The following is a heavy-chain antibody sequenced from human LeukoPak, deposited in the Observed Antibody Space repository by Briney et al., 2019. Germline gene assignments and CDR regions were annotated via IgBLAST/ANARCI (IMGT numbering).Heavy chain of an antibody. CDR3: AKDLDTAMIAFDY. D-gene: IGHD5-18*01. J-gene: IGHJ4*02. V-gene: IGHV3-30*18. CDR1: GFTFSSYG. CDR2: ISYDGSNK. Sequence: GGSLRLSCAASGFTFSSYGMHWVRQAPGKGLEWVAVISYDGSNKYYADSVKGRFTISRDNSKNTLYLQMNSLRAEDTAVYYCAKDLDTAMIAFDYWGQGTLVTVSS.